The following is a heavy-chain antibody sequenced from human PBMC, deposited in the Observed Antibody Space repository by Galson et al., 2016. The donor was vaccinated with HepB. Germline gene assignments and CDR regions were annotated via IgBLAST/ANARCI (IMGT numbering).Heavy chain of an antibody. CDR3: ARSNIASVASATISYYDF. V-gene: IGHV1-18*01. CDR2: VSAYIGNT. CDR1: GYTLNNYA. D-gene: IGHD2/OR15-2a*01. J-gene: IGHJ4*02. Sequence: SVKVSCKASGYTLNNYAINWVRQAPGQGLEWMGWVSAYIGNTNYAQNLQNRVTMTTDTSTNTAYMELRSLRSDDTAGDYCARSNIASVASATISYYDFWGQGTKVTVSP.